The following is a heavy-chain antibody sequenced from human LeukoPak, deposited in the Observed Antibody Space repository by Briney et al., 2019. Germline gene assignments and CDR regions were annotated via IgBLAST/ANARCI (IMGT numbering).Heavy chain of an antibody. Sequence: PGGSLRLSCSASGFTFSRYAMNWVRQAPGEGLAWVAAIAYDGGTTYYPDTVKGRFTIFRDNSKNTRYLQMNRLRPEDTAIYYCARDDSDVGMVATISREGDYFDSWGQGTLVTVSS. D-gene: IGHD5-12*01. J-gene: IGHJ4*02. CDR3: ARDDSDVGMVATISREGDYFDS. V-gene: IGHV3-30*04. CDR1: GFTFSRYA. CDR2: IAYDGGTT.